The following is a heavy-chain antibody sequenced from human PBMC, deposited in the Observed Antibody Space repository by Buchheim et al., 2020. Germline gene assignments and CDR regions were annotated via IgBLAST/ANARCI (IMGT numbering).Heavy chain of an antibody. CDR1: GFTFSDYY. CDR2: ISSSSNSI. J-gene: IGHJ6*02. V-gene: IGHV3-11*01. D-gene: IGHD4/OR15-4a*01. CDR3: ARDVTAVLTFYYYGMDV. Sequence: QVQLVESGGGLVKPGGSLRLSCAASGFTFSDYYMSWIRQAPGKGLEWISYISSSSNSIYYADSVKGRVTISRDNDKNSLYLQMDSLRAEDTAIYYWARDVTAVLTFYYYGMDVWGQGT.